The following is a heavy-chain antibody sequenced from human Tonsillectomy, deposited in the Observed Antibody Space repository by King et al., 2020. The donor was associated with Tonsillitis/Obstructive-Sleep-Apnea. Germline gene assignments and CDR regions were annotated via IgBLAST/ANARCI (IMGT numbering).Heavy chain of an antibody. CDR2: IYPGDSDT. D-gene: IGHD4-17*01. V-gene: IGHV5-51*01. CDR3: AGGNPLNTVVPPDSFDF. Sequence: VQLVESGAEVKKPGESLKISCKGSGYSFTTHWIAWVRQMPGKGLEWMGIIYPGDSDTRYSPSFQGQVTISADKSISTAYLQWSSLKASDTAMYYCAGGNPLNTVVPPDSFDFWGQGTMVTVSS. J-gene: IGHJ3*01. CDR1: GYSFTTHW.